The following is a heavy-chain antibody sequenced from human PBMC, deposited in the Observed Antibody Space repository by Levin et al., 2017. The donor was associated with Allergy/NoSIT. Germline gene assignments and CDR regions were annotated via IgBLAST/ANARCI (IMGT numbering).Heavy chain of an antibody. J-gene: IGHJ4*02. V-gene: IGHV3-30*18. Sequence: GGSLRLSCVASGFTFSSYGLHWVRQAPGKGLEWVSVISFNGTNKNHADSVKGRFTISRDNSKNTLYPQMNSLRPAATAMYYCAKVTNWGAHWGQGTLVTVSS. CDR1: GFTFSSYG. CDR2: ISFNGTNK. CDR3: AKVTNWGAH. D-gene: IGHD7-27*01.